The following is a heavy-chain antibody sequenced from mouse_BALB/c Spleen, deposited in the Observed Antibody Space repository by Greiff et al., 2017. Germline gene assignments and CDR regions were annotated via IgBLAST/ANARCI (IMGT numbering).Heavy chain of an antibody. J-gene: IGHJ2*01. D-gene: IGHD1-1*01. CDR2: IDPFNGGT. CDR3: ARNYGSSYDYVDY. V-gene: IGHV1-28*01. CDR1: GYSFTSYY. Sequence: EVQLQQSGPELMKPGASVKISCKASGYSFTSYYMHWVKQSHGKSLEWIGYIDPFNGGTSYNQKFKGKATLTVDKSSSTAYMHLSILTSEDSAVYYCARNYGSSYDYVDYWGQGTTLTVSS.